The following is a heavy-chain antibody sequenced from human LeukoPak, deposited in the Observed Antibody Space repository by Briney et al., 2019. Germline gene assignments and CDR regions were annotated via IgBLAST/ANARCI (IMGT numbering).Heavy chain of an antibody. J-gene: IGHJ4*02. CDR3: TRVLSDSSSAKFDY. Sequence: GGSLRLSCAASGFSFSGSAMHWVRQASGKGLEWVGRIRSKANSYATAYAASRKGRFTISRDESKNTAYLQMNSLKTEDTAVYYCTRVLSDSSSAKFDYWGQGTLVTVSS. CDR1: GFSFSGSA. V-gene: IGHV3-73*01. D-gene: IGHD6-13*01. CDR2: IRSKANSYAT.